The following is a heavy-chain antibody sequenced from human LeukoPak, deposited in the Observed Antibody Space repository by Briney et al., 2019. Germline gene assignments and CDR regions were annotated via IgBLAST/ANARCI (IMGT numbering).Heavy chain of an antibody. CDR1: GYTFTSYA. J-gene: IGHJ4*02. CDR2: INTKTGTP. Sequence: ASVKVSCKASGYTFTSYAMNWVRQAPGQGLEWMGWINTKTGTPTYAQGFTGRFVFSLDTSVSTAYPQISSLKAEDTAVYYCAREYPGIATAGTPESHFDYWGQGTLVTVSS. CDR3: AREYPGIATAGTPESHFDY. V-gene: IGHV7-4-1*02. D-gene: IGHD6-13*01.